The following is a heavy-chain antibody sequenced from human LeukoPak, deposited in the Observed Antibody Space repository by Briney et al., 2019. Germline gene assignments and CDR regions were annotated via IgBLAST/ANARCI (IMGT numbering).Heavy chain of an antibody. D-gene: IGHD3-10*01. Sequence: SETLSLTCTVSGGSISSGSYYWSWIRQPAGKGLEWIGRIYTSGSTNYNPSLKSRVTISVDTSKNQFSLKLSSVTAADTAVYYCARVYHTMVRGEYCFDYWGQGTLVTVSS. J-gene: IGHJ4*02. CDR2: IYTSGST. CDR3: ARVYHTMVRGEYCFDY. V-gene: IGHV4-61*02. CDR1: GGSISSGSYY.